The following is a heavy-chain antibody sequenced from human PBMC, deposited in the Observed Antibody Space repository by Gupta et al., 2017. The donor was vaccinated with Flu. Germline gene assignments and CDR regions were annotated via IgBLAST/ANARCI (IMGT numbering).Heavy chain of an antibody. D-gene: IGHD1-1*01. CDR2: ISHSGST. J-gene: IGHJ6*02. Sequence: QVQLQRWGAGLVKYSETLSLTCALYGDSLSGYYWTWFRQPPGKGLEWIGEISHSGSTNYSPSLKSRVTISVDTSKNQFSLSLTSVTAADTAVYYCARGRSQLEQPDVWGQGTTVTVYS. CDR1: GDSLSGYY. V-gene: IGHV4-34*01. CDR3: ARGRSQLEQPDV.